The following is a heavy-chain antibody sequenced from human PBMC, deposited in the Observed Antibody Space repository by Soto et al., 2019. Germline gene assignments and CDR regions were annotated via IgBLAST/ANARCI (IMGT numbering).Heavy chain of an antibody. D-gene: IGHD6-6*01. Sequence: WASVKVSCKASGGTFSSYAISWVRQAPGQGLEWMGGIIPIFGTANYAQKFQGRVTITADKSTSTAYMELSSLRSEDTAVYYCARDQLVRRYYYYGMDVWGQGTTVTVSS. V-gene: IGHV1-69*06. CDR3: ARDQLVRRYYYYGMDV. CDR2: IIPIFGTA. J-gene: IGHJ6*02. CDR1: GGTFSSYA.